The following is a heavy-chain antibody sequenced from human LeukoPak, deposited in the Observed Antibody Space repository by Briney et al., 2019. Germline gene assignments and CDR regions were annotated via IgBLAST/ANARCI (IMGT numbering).Heavy chain of an antibody. CDR3: ARTYGSGRNYMDV. CDR2: ISSSGSTI. V-gene: IGHV3-11*04. J-gene: IGHJ6*03. Sequence: PGGSLRLSCAASGFTFSDYYMSWIRQAPGKGLEWVSYISSSGSTIYYADSVKGRFTISRDNAKNSLYLQMTSLRAEDTAVYYRARTYGSGRNYMDVWGKGTTVTVSS. D-gene: IGHD3-10*01. CDR1: GFTFSDYY.